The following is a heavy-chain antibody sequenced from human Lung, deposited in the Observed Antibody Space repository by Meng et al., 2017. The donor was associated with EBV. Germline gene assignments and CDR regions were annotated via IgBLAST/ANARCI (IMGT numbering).Heavy chain of an antibody. CDR1: GFIFRNAW. Sequence: EVQLVESGGGLIKRGGSLSIACEASGFIFRNAWMSWVRQAPGKGLEWVGRIKSKIDGETTNYAAPVKGRFAISRDDLENRMYLQMDSLKIEDTAMYYCITAVWDEHIDASVDYWGQGTLVTVSS. CDR2: IKSKIDGETT. J-gene: IGHJ4*02. CDR3: ITAVWDEHIDASVDY. V-gene: IGHV3-15*01. D-gene: IGHD1-14*01.